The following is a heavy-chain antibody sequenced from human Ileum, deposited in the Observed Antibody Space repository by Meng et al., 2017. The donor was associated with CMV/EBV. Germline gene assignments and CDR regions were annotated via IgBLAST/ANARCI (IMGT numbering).Heavy chain of an antibody. CDR1: GRVFSDYY. V-gene: IGHV4-34*01. CDR3: ARASPQRRFLSY. CDR2: INHRGNT. D-gene: IGHD3-3*01. Sequence: QIEQVGAGLLKPSETLSLMCAVHGRVFSDYYWTWIRQFPGKGMEWIGEINHRGNTNYNPSLKSRVTISIDTSRNQFSLKLTSVTATDKAVYYCARASPQRRFLSYWGQGTLVTVSS. J-gene: IGHJ4*02.